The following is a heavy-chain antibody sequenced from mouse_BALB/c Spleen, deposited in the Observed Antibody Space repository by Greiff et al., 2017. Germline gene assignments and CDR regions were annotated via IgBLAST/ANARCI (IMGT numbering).Heavy chain of an antibody. Sequence: VQLQQSGPGLVAPSQSLSISCTVSGFSLTGYGVNWVRQPPGKGLEWLGMIWGDGSTYYNSALKSRLCISKDNSKSQVFLKKNSLQTDDTARYYCARDRGTGYYAMDYWGQGTSVTVSS. CDR3: ARDRGTGYYAMDY. V-gene: IGHV2-6-7*01. CDR2: IWGDGST. D-gene: IGHD3-3*01. J-gene: IGHJ4*01. CDR1: GFSLTGYG.